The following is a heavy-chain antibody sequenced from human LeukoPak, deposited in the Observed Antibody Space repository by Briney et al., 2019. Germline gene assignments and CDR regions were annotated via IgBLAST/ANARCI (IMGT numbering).Heavy chain of an antibody. V-gene: IGHV4-61*02. CDR2: IYTSGSS. Sequence: SETLSLTCTVSGGSISRGSYYWSWIRQPAGKGLEWIGRIYTSGSSNYNPSLKSRVTISVDTSKNQFSLKLSSVTAADTAVYYCARDSGSPYYYYMDVWGKGTTVTVSS. J-gene: IGHJ6*03. CDR3: ARDSGSPYYYYMDV. CDR1: GGSISRGSYY. D-gene: IGHD1-26*01.